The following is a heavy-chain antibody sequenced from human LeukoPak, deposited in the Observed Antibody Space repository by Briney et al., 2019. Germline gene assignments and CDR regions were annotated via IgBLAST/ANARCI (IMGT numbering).Heavy chain of an antibody. D-gene: IGHD4-17*01. V-gene: IGHV1-69*04. Sequence: ASVKVSCKASGGTFSSYAISWVRQAPGQGLEWMGRIIPILGIANYAQKFQGRVTITADKSTSTAYMELSSLRSEDTAVYYCAKDRPYGDYPGPFDYWGQGTLVTVSS. CDR1: GGTFSSYA. J-gene: IGHJ4*02. CDR2: IIPILGIA. CDR3: AKDRPYGDYPGPFDY.